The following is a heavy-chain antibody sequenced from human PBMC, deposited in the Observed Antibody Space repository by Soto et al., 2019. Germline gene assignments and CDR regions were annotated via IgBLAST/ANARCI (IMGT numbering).Heavy chain of an antibody. CDR3: ARGPPYDFWSGLSWFEP. Sequence: QVQLVQSGAEVKKPGASVKVSCKASGYTFTSYDINWVRQATGQGLEWMGWMNPNSGNTGYAQKFQGRVTMTRNTSISTAYMELSSLRSEDTAVYYCARGPPYDFWSGLSWFEPWGQGTLVTVSS. CDR2: MNPNSGNT. D-gene: IGHD3-3*01. J-gene: IGHJ5*02. CDR1: GYTFTSYD. V-gene: IGHV1-8*01.